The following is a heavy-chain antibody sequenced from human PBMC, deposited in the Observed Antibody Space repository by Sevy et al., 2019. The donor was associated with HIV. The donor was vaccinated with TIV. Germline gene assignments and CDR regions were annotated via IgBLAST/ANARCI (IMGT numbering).Heavy chain of an antibody. CDR3: ARDHSSGWYGLDYYYYYGMDV. J-gene: IGHJ6*02. Sequence: GGSLRLSCAASGFTFSSYWMHWVRQAPGKGLVWVSRINSDGSSTSYADSVKGRFTISRDNAKNTLYLQMNSLRAEDXXXYYCARDHSSGWYGLDYYYYYGMDVWGQGTTVTVSS. D-gene: IGHD6-19*01. CDR1: GFTFSSYW. CDR2: INSDGSST. V-gene: IGHV3-74*01.